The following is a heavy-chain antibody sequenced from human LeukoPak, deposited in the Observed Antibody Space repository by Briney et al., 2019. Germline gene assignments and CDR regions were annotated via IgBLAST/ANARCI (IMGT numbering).Heavy chain of an antibody. D-gene: IGHD6-13*01. J-gene: IGHJ6*02. CDR2: IYTSGST. V-gene: IGHV4-4*07. CDR1: GGSISSYY. Sequence: SETLSLTCTVSGGSISSYYWSWVRQPAGKGLEWVGRIYTSGSTNYNPYLKSRVTMSVDTSKNQFSLKLSSVTAADTAVYYCARAGAYSSRWWPMDVWAQGTTVTVSS. CDR3: ARAGAYSSRWWPMDV.